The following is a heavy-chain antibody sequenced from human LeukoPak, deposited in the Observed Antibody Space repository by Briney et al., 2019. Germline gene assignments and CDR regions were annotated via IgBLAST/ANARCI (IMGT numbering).Heavy chain of an antibody. D-gene: IGHD1-26*01. CDR2: ISSSSSYI. V-gene: IGHV3-21*01. CDR1: GFTFSSYS. Sequence: PGGSLRLSCAASGFTFSSYSMNWVRQAPGKGLDWVSSISSSSSYIYYADSVKGRFTISRDNAKNSLYLQMNSLRAEDTAVYYCARDKPRGSYYGSIFDSWGQGTLVTVSS. CDR3: ARDKPRGSYYGSIFDS. J-gene: IGHJ4*02.